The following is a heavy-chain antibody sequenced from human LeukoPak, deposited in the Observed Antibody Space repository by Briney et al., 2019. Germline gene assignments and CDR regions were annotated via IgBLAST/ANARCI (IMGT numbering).Heavy chain of an antibody. CDR2: IDARSGIT. Sequence: GGSLRLSCAASGFTFTIFGFNWVRQAPGKVPEWVSYIDARSGITYYADSVQGRFTISRDNAQESVFLQMNSLRAEDTAIYYCARIGHDLYQTFDFWGNGNLITVSS. D-gene: IGHD2-2*01. CDR1: GFTFTIFG. V-gene: IGHV3-48*01. CDR3: ARIGHDLYQTFDF. J-gene: IGHJ4*01.